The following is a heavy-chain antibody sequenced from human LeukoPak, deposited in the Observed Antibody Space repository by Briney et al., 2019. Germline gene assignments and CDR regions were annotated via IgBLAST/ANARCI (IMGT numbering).Heavy chain of an antibody. D-gene: IGHD3-3*01. Sequence: SETLSLTCAVSGGSISSGGCSRSWIRQPPGKGLEWIGYIYHSGSTYYNPSLKSRVTISVDRSKNQFSLKLSSVTAADTAVYYCARGKIRFLEWLPNWFDPWGRGTLVTVSS. CDR2: IYHSGST. V-gene: IGHV4-30-2*01. J-gene: IGHJ5*02. CDR1: GGSISSGGCS. CDR3: ARGKIRFLEWLPNWFDP.